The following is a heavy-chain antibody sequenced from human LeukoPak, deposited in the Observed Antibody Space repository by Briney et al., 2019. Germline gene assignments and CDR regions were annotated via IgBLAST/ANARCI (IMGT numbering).Heavy chain of an antibody. D-gene: IGHD2-15*01. CDR3: ARSMVPTRYCSGGSCYSGGMDV. V-gene: IGHV3-23*01. Sequence: GGSLRLSCAASGITFSSYAMSWVRQAPGKGLEWVSAISGSGGSTYYADSVKGRFTISRDNSKNTLYLQMNSLRAEDTAVYYCARSMVPTRYCSGGSCYSGGMDVWGQGTTVTVSS. J-gene: IGHJ6*02. CDR2: ISGSGGST. CDR1: GITFSSYA.